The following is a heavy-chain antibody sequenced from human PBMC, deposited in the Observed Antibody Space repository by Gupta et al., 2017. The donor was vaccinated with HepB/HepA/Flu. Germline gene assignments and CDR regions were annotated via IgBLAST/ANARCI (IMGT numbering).Heavy chain of an antibody. CDR1: SGSIISSSYY. J-gene: IGHJ4*02. D-gene: IGHD1-26*01. CDR3: AKESGTYYFFDY. CDR2: IYYSGNT. Sequence: QLQLQESGPGLVKPSETLSLTCTVSSGSIISSSYYWGWIRQPPGKGLEWIGSIYYSGNTYYNPSLKSRVTISVDTSKNQFSLKLTSVTAADTALYYCAKESGTYYFFDYWGQGTLVTVSS. V-gene: IGHV4-39*02.